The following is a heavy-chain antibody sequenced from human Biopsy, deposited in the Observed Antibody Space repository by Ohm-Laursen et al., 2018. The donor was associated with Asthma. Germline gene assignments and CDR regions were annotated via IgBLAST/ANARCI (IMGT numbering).Heavy chain of an antibody. J-gene: IGHJ3*02. CDR1: GFSFSNFA. Sequence: SLRPSCTAPGFSFSNFAIHWVRQAPGKGLEWVGVISKDASTQDYADSVKGRFTMARDNSKNTLDLRMNSLREEDTAVYYCVRDGTDDAFDIWGQGTVVSVSS. CDR3: VRDGTDDAFDI. CDR2: ISKDASTQ. V-gene: IGHV3-30*01. D-gene: IGHD1-1*01.